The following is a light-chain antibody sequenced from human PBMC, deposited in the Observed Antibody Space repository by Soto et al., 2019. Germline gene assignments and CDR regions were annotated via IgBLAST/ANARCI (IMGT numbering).Light chain of an antibody. Sequence: DIQMTQSPSSLSASVGDRVTITCRASQSISSYLNWYQQKPGKAPKLLIYAASSLQSGVPSRFSGSGSGTEFTLSISRLEPEDFAVYYCLQSDNSPRTFGQGTKVDIK. J-gene: IGKJ1*01. CDR3: LQSDNSPRT. CDR1: QSISSY. CDR2: AAS. V-gene: IGKV1-39*01.